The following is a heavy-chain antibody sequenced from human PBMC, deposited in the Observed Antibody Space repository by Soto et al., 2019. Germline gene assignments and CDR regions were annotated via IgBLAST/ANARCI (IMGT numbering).Heavy chain of an antibody. CDR2: INPSGGAT. CDR1: GYTFAKYY. Sequence: ASVKVSCKASGYTFAKYYIHWVRQAPGQGLQWLGIINPSGGATTYAQKFQGRVTMTRDTSTSTVFLEPRSLRSEDTAIFYCATSRGLYDYGSTWGQGTLVTVSS. J-gene: IGHJ5*02. CDR3: ATSRGLYDYGST. V-gene: IGHV1-46*01. D-gene: IGHD4-17*01.